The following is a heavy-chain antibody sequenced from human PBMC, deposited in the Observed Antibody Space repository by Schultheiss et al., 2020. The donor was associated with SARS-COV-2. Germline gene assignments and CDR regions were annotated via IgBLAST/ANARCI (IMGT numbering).Heavy chain of an antibody. V-gene: IGHV3-7*03. CDR3: ARGGSLVLMVYALYYFDY. CDR2: IKQDGSEK. D-gene: IGHD2-8*01. CDR1: GFTFSSYW. Sequence: GGSLRLSCAASGFTFSSYWMSWVRQAPGKGLEWVANIKQDGSEKYYVDSVKGRFTISRDNAKNSLYLQMNSLRAEDTAVNYCARGGSLVLMVYALYYFDYWGQGTLVTVSS. J-gene: IGHJ4*02.